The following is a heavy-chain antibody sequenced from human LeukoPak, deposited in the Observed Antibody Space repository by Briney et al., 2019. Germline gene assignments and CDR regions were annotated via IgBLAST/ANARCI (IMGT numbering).Heavy chain of an antibody. CDR2: IYYSGST. CDR3: ARRAAAGTSSGWKYYYYMDV. CDR1: GGSISSYY. J-gene: IGHJ6*03. D-gene: IGHD6-13*01. V-gene: IGHV4-59*01. Sequence: SETLSLTCTVSGGSISSYYWSWIRQPPGKGLEWIGYIYYSGSTNYNPSLKSRVTISVDTSKNQFSLKLSSVTAAGTAVYYCARRAAAGTSSGWKYYYYMDVWGKGTTVTVSS.